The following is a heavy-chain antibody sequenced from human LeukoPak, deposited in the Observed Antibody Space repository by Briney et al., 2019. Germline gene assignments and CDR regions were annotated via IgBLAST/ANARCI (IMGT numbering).Heavy chain of an antibody. V-gene: IGHV4-4*07. J-gene: IGHJ3*02. CDR3: ARDLLGDHGTFDI. D-gene: IGHD2-21*02. Sequence: SETLSLTCTVSGGSITTHYWSWIRQPAGREVEWIGRVYNTGSTKYNPSLESRVTMSVDTSSNRFSLNLRSVTAADTAVYYCARDLLGDHGTFDIWGQGTMVTVSS. CDR1: GGSITTHY. CDR2: VYNTGST.